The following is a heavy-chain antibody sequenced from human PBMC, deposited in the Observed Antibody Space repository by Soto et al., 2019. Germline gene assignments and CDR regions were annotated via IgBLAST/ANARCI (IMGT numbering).Heavy chain of an antibody. Sequence: GGSLRLSCAASGFTFTTYAMSWVRQAPGKGLEWVSVISGSAGRTYYADSVKGRFTISRDNSKNTMYLQMSSLRAEDTALYYCAKSRLSGLRYYYGLDVWGQGTTVTVSS. V-gene: IGHV3-23*01. CDR1: GFTFTTYA. J-gene: IGHJ6*02. D-gene: IGHD3-16*02. CDR3: AKSRLSGLRYYYGLDV. CDR2: ISGSAGRT.